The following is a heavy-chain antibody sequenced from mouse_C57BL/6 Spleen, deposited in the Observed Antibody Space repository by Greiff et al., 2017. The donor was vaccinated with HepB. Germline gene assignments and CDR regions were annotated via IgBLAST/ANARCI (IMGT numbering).Heavy chain of an antibody. CDR1: GFTFSDYG. V-gene: IGHV5-17*01. Sequence: EVKLMESGGGLVKPGGSLKLSCAASGFTFSDYGMHWVRQAPEKGLEWVAYISSGSSTIYYADTVKGRFTISRDNAKNTLFLQMTSLRSEDTAMYYCARSLNYYGSSYGYFDVWGTGTTVTVSS. D-gene: IGHD1-1*01. CDR2: ISSGSSTI. CDR3: ARSLNYYGSSYGYFDV. J-gene: IGHJ1*03.